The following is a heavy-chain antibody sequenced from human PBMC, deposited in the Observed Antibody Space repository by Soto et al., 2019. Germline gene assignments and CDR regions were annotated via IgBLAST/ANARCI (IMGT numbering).Heavy chain of an antibody. CDR3: ASSTYYYDSIGSY. CDR1: GYTFTNQY. Sequence: ASVKVSCKASGYTFTNQYMHWVRQAPGQGLEWMGIINPLGGSTNYAEKFQGRVTMTRDTSTSTVYMELSSLRFEDTAVYYCASSTYYYDSIGSYWGQGTLVTVSS. D-gene: IGHD3-22*01. J-gene: IGHJ4*02. V-gene: IGHV1-46*03. CDR2: INPLGGST.